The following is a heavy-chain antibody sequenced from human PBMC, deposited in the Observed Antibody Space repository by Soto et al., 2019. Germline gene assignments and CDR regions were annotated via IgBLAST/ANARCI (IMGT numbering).Heavy chain of an antibody. V-gene: IGHV5-51*01. CDR3: ARGVWTTVQTNYYYYYMDV. CDR1: GYSFTSYW. Sequence: GESLKISCKGSGYSFTSYWIGWVRQMPGKGLEWMGIIYPGDSDTRYSPSFQGQVTISADKSISTAYLQWSSLKASDTAMYYCARGVWTTVQTNYYYYYMDVWGKGTTVTVSS. J-gene: IGHJ6*03. D-gene: IGHD4-17*01. CDR2: IYPGDSDT.